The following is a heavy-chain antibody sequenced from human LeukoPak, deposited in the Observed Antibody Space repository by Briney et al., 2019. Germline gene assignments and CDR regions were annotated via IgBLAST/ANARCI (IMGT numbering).Heavy chain of an antibody. V-gene: IGHV1-8*01. CDR2: MNPNSGNT. D-gene: IGHD6-13*01. CDR3: ARGREVIAAAASTDDY. CDR1: GYTFTSYD. J-gene: IGHJ4*02. Sequence: ASVKVSCKASGYTFTSYDINWVRQATGQGLEWMGWMNPNSGNTGYAQKFQGRVTMTRNTSISTAYMELSSLRSEDTAVHCCARGREVIAAAASTDDYWGQGTLVTVSS.